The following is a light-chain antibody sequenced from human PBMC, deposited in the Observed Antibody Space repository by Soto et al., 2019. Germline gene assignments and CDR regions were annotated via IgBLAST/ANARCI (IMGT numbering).Light chain of an antibody. CDR2: DAS. CDR3: QQRNNWRRIT. Sequence: EVLLTQSPATLSLSPGEIATLSCRASQSVGSYLAWYQQKPGQAPRLLIYDASKRATDIPTRFSGSGAGTDLPLTISSLEPEDFAVYYCQQRNNWRRITFGQGTRLEIK. CDR1: QSVGSY. V-gene: IGKV3-11*01. J-gene: IGKJ5*01.